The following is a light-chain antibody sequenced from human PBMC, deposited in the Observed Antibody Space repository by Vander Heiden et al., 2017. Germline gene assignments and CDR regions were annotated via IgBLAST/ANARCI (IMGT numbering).Light chain of an antibody. CDR3: QQYNNRPYT. Sequence: DIVMTQSPATLSVSPGERATISCRASQSVSSNLAWYQQKPGQAPRLLIYGASTRATGIPARFSGSGSGTEFTLTISSLQSEDFAVYYCQQYNNRPYTFGEGTKLEIK. J-gene: IGKJ2*01. CDR1: QSVSSN. CDR2: GAS. V-gene: IGKV3-15*01.